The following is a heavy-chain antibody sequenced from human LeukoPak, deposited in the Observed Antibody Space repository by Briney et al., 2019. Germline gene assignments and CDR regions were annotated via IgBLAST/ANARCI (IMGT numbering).Heavy chain of an antibody. J-gene: IGHJ4*02. CDR2: INDNGGST. Sequence: GGSLRLSCAASGFTFSSYAMSWVRQVPGKGLEWVSDINDNGGSTFYADSVKCRFTISRDNSKNTPYMQMNSLRVEDTAVYYCAKKLGSSPGDFFDYWGQGILVTVSS. CDR1: GFTFSSYA. D-gene: IGHD6-6*01. CDR3: AKKLGSSPGDFFDY. V-gene: IGHV3-23*01.